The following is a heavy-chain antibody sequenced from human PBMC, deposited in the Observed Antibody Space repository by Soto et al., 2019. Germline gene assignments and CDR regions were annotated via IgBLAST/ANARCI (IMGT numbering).Heavy chain of an antibody. CDR3: ASLGGDYYYYYMDV. CDR2: INHSGST. D-gene: IGHD3-16*01. V-gene: IGHV4-34*01. Sequence: SETLSLTCAVYGGSFGGYYWSWIRQPPGKGLEWIGEINHSGSTNYNPSLKSRVTISVDTSKNQFSLKLSSVTAADTAVYYCASLGGDYYYYYMDVWGKGTTVTVSS. CDR1: GGSFGGYY. J-gene: IGHJ6*03.